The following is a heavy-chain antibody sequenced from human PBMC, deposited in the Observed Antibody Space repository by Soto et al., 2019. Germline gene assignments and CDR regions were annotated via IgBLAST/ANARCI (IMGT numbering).Heavy chain of an antibody. CDR3: ARRILIAAAVNDAFDI. CDR1: GGSISSSSYY. V-gene: IGHV4-39*01. J-gene: IGHJ3*02. CDR2: IYYSGST. D-gene: IGHD6-13*01. Sequence: SETLSLTCTVSGGSISSSSYYWGWIRQPPGKGLEWIGSIYYSGSTYYNPSLKSRVTISVDTSKNQFSLKLSSVTAADTAVYYCARRILIAAAVNDAFDIWGQGTMVTVSS.